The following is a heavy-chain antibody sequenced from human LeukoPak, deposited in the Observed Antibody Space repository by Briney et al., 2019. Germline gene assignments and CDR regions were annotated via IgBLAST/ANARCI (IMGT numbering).Heavy chain of an antibody. J-gene: IGHJ4*02. CDR1: GFTFSDYY. Sequence: GGSLRLSCAASGFTFSDYYMSWIRQAPGKGLEWVLYISSSGSTIYYADSVKGRFTISRDNAKNSLYLQMNSLRAEDTAVYYCARGSHPSIAAAGPDYWGQGTLVTVSS. CDR2: ISSSGSTI. V-gene: IGHV3-11*01. D-gene: IGHD6-13*01. CDR3: ARGSHPSIAAAGPDY.